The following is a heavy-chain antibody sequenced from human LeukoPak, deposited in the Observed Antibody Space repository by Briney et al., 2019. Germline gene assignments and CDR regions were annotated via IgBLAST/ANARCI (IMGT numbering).Heavy chain of an antibody. Sequence: SQTPSLTCTVSGGSISSGSYFWSWIRQPAGKGLEWIGRIHTSGTTNYNPSLKSRVTISIDRSKNQFSLKLSSVTATDTAMYYCTRGGGYDAFDIWGQGTMVTVSS. D-gene: IGHD2-15*01. CDR2: IHTSGTT. J-gene: IGHJ3*02. CDR3: TRGGGYDAFDI. V-gene: IGHV4-61*02. CDR1: GGSISSGSYF.